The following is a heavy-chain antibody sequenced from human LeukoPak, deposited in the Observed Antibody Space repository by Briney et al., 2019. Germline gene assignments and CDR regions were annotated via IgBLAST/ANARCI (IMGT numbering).Heavy chain of an antibody. D-gene: IGHD2-21*02. CDR3: AKEAVVTATYYFDY. V-gene: IGHV3-30*18. CDR2: ISYDGSNK. J-gene: IGHJ4*02. Sequence: PGRSLRLSCAASGFTFSSYGMHWVRQAPGKGLEWVAVISYDGSNKYYADSVKGRFTISRDNSKNTLYLQMNSLRAEDTAVYYCAKEAVVTATYYFDYWGQGTLVTVSS. CDR1: GFTFSSYG.